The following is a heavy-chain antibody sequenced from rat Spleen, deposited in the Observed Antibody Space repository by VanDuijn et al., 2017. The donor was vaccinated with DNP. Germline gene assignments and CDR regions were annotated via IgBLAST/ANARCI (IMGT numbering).Heavy chain of an antibody. CDR2: ITNSGGST. CDR3: TTDRPGYRYYFDY. Sequence: EVQLVESGGGLVQPGRSLKLSCAASGFTFSNYGMAWVRQAPTKGLEWVASITNSGGSTYYRDSVKGRFTISRDNAKSTLYLQMDSLRSEDTATYYCTTDRPGYRYYFDYWGQGVMVTVSS. CDR1: GFTFSNYG. V-gene: IGHV5-27*01. J-gene: IGHJ2*01. D-gene: IGHD1-12*03.